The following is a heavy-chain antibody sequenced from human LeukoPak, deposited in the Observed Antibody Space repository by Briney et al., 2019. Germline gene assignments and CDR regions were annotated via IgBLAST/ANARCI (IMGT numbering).Heavy chain of an antibody. CDR2: IYYSGST. Sequence: SETLSLTCTVSGGSISRYYWSWIRQPPGKGLEWIGYIYYSGSTKYKPSLKSRVTISVDTSKNQFSLKLSSVTAADTAVYYCARGRFLDAFQIWGQGTMVTVSS. CDR1: GGSISRYY. D-gene: IGHD3-3*01. J-gene: IGHJ3*02. V-gene: IGHV4-59*01. CDR3: ARGRFLDAFQI.